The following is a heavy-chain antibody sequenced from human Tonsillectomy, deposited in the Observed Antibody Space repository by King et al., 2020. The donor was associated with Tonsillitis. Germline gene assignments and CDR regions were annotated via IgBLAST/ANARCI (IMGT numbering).Heavy chain of an antibody. J-gene: IGHJ5*02. CDR1: GFTFGDYA. Sequence: VQLVQSGGGLVQPGRSLRLSCTASGFTFGDYAMSWVRQAPGKGLEWVGFIRSKTYGGTTEYAASVKGRFTISRDDSKSIAYLQMNSLKTEDTAVYYCTRDVGLLWFGELLYGKFDPWGQGTLVTVSS. CDR2: IRSKTYGGTT. V-gene: IGHV3-49*04. CDR3: TRDVGLLWFGELLYGKFDP. D-gene: IGHD3-10*01.